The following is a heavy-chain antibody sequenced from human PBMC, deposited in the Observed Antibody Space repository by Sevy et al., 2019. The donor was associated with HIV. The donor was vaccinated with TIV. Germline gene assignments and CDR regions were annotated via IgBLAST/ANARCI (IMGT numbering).Heavy chain of an antibody. D-gene: IGHD3-22*01. Sequence: GESLKISCKGSGYSFTSYWIGWVRQMPGKGLEWMGIIYPGDSDTRYSPSFQGQVTISADKSLSTAYLQWSSLKASDTAMYYCARLTYYYDSSGSYYFDYWGQGTLVTVSS. CDR1: GYSFTSYW. J-gene: IGHJ4*02. CDR3: ARLTYYYDSSGSYYFDY. CDR2: IYPGDSDT. V-gene: IGHV5-51*01.